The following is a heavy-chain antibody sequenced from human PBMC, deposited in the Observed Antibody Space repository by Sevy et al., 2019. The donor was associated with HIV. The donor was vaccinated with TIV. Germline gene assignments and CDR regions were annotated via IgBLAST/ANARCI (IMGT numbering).Heavy chain of an antibody. D-gene: IGHD2-2*01. V-gene: IGHV4-30-4*01. CDR2: IYYSGIT. CDR3: ARYCTRTSPHNWFDP. CDR1: GGSISSGDYY. J-gene: IGHJ5*02. Sequence: SETLSLTCSVSGGSISSGDYYRTWMRQSPGKGLEWIGYIYYSGITYYNPSLKSRVIISIDTVKNQFSLKLSSVTAADTAVYYCARYCTRTSPHNWFDPWGQGTLVTVSS.